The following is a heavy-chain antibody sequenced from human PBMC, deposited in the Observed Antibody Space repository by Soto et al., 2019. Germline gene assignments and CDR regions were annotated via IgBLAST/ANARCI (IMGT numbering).Heavy chain of an antibody. V-gene: IGHV4-61*01. CDR3: ARETGATSYYGMDV. Sequence: SSETLSLTCTVSGGSVSSGSYYWGWIRQPPGKGLEWIGYIYYSGSANYNPSLKSRVTISVDTSKNQFSLKLSSVTAADTAVYYCARETGATSYYGMDVWGQGTTVTVSS. CDR1: GGSVSSGSYY. J-gene: IGHJ6*02. CDR2: IYYSGSA. D-gene: IGHD1-26*01.